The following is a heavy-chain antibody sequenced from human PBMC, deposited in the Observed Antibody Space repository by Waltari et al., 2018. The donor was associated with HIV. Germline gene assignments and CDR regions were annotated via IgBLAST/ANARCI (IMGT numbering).Heavy chain of an antibody. CDR1: GGSLSSSSYY. CDR3: ARLTSIGQRGPAAMSGYYYYGMDV. CDR2: ISYPGSA. D-gene: IGHD2-2*01. Sequence: QLQLQESGPGLVKPSETLSLTCTVSGGSLSSSSYYWGWIRQPPGKGLEWIGSISYPGSAYDNQALKSRVTISEDTCKSQFSLRLNSVTATETAGYYCARLTSIGQRGPAAMSGYYYYGMDVWGQGTTVTVSS. J-gene: IGHJ6*02. V-gene: IGHV4-39*01.